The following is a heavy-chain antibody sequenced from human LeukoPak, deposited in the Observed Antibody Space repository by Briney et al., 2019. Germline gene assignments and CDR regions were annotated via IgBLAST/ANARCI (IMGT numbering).Heavy chain of an antibody. CDR3: ARGTRGITIFGGAIHAYYYYYMDV. V-gene: IGHV3-7*01. Sequence: GGTLRLSCAASGFTFSSYRMSWVRQAPGKGLEWVANIKQDGSEKYYVDSVKGRLTISRDNAKNSLYLQMNSLRAEDTAVYYWARGTRGITIFGGAIHAYYYYYMDVWGKGTTVTVSS. D-gene: IGHD3-3*01. J-gene: IGHJ6*03. CDR1: GFTFSSYR. CDR2: IKQDGSEK.